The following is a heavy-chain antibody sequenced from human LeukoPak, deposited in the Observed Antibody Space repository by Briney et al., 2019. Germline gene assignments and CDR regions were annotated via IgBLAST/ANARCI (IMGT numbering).Heavy chain of an antibody. V-gene: IGHV4-61*02. CDR2: IYTSGST. CDR3: ARVGGFTILRGVGNNWLDP. J-gene: IGHJ5*02. D-gene: IGHD3-10*01. Sequence: PSETLSLTCTVSGGSISSGSYYWSWIRQPAGKGLEWIGRIYTSGSTNYNPSLKSRVTISVDTSKNQFSLKLSSVTAADTAVYYCARVGGFTILRGVGNNWLDPWGQGTLVTVSS. CDR1: GGSISSGSYY.